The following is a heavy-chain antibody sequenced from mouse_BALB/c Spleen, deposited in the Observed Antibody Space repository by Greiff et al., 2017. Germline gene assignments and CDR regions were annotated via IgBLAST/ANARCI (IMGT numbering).Heavy chain of an antibody. CDR3: APLDAMDY. CDR2: IYPGDGDT. Sequence: VQLQQSGAELARPGASVKLSCKASGYTFTSYWMQWVKQRPGQGLEWIGAIYPGDGDTRYTQKFKGKATLTADKSSSTAYMQLSSLASEDSAVYYCAPLDAMDYWGQGTSVTVSS. V-gene: IGHV1-87*01. J-gene: IGHJ4*01. CDR1: GYTFTSYW. D-gene: IGHD3-3*01.